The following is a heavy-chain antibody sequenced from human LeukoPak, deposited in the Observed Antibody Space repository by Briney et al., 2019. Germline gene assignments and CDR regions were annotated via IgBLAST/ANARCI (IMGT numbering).Heavy chain of an antibody. CDR2: IYYSGST. V-gene: IGHV4-30-4*01. CDR3: ARAVQTVTTVGRETYYGMDV. J-gene: IGHJ6*02. CDR1: GGSISSGDYY. D-gene: IGHD4-11*01. Sequence: SETLSLTCTVSGGSISSGDYYWSWIRQPPGKGLEWIGYIYYSGSTYYNPSLKSRVTISVDTSKNQFSLKLSSVTAADTAVYYCARAVQTVTTVGRETYYGMDVWGQGTTVTVSS.